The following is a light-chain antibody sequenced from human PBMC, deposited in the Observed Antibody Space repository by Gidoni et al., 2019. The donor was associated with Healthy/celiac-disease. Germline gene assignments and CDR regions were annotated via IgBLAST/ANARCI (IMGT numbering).Light chain of an antibody. Sequence: QSALTQPASVSGSPGPSITISCTGTSSDVCGYNYVSWYQQHPGKAPKLMIYDVSTRPSGVSNRFSGSKSGNTASLTISGLQAEDEADYYCSSYTSSSTLVFGGGTKLTVL. J-gene: IGLJ3*02. CDR3: SSYTSSSTLV. CDR1: SSDVCGYNY. V-gene: IGLV2-14*01. CDR2: DVS.